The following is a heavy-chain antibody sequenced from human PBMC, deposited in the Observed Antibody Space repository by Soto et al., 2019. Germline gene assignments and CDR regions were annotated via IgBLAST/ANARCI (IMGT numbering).Heavy chain of an antibody. Sequence: QVQLVQSGAEVKRPGSSVKVSCKASGDTFAFYSINWVRQAPGLGLEWRARINPILSMSNYAKRFQGRVTMTADKSTSTAYMVLNSLRSEDTAMYYCATSYGSGYRAFDYWGQGALVTVSS. J-gene: IGHJ4*02. CDR1: GDTFAFYS. CDR3: ATSYGSGYRAFDY. V-gene: IGHV1-69*02. D-gene: IGHD3-10*01. CDR2: INPILSMS.